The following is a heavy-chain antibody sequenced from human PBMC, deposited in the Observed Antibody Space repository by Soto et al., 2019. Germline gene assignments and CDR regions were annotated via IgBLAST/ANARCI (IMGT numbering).Heavy chain of an antibody. D-gene: IGHD3-16*02. Sequence: GGSLRLSCAASGFTFSSYWMHWVRQAPGKGLVWVSRINSDGSSTSYADSVKGRFTISRDNAKNTLYLQMNSLRAEDTAVYYCARVESPDALGGVIVLPPLDYYYYMDVWGKGTTVTVSS. CDR1: GFTFSSYW. V-gene: IGHV3-74*01. CDR2: INSDGSST. CDR3: ARVESPDALGGVIVLPPLDYYYYMDV. J-gene: IGHJ6*03.